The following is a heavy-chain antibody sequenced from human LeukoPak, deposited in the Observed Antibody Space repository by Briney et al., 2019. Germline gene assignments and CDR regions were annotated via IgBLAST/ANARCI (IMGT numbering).Heavy chain of an antibody. CDR1: GGTFSSYA. CDR3: ASGGAYYDILTGYPAIPYFDY. D-gene: IGHD3-9*01. V-gene: IGHV1-69*13. Sequence: SVKVSCKASGGTFSSYAISWVRQAPGQGLEWMGGIIPIFGTANYAQKFQGRVTITADESTSTAYMELSSLRSEDTAVYYCASGGAYYDILTGYPAIPYFDYWGQGTLVTVSS. CDR2: IIPIFGTA. J-gene: IGHJ4*02.